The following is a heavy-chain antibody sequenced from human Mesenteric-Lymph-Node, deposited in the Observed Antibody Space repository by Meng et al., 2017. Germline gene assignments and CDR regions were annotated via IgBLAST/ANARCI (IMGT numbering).Heavy chain of an antibody. D-gene: IGHD2-2*01. CDR1: GFTFSSFE. CDR3: ARDFLSIRTQSTSLVGNDAFDI. V-gene: IGHV3-48*03. J-gene: IGHJ3*02. CDR2: ISGDARTI. Sequence: GESLKISCAASGFTFSSFEMNWVRQAPGKGLEWVSHISGDARTIYYADSVKGRFTISRDNAKNSLYLQMNSLRAEDTAVYYCARDFLSIRTQSTSLVGNDAFDIWGQGTMVTVSS.